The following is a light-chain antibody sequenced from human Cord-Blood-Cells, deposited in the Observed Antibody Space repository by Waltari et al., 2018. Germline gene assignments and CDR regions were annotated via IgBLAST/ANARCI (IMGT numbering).Light chain of an antibody. CDR1: QSVLYSSNNKNY. CDR3: QQYYSTPQNS. J-gene: IGKJ2*03. V-gene: IGKV4-1*01. Sequence: DIVMPQSPDSLAVSLGERATIHCKSSQSVLYSSNNKNYLAWYQQKPGQPPKLLIYWASTRESGVPDRFSGSGSGTDFTLTISSLQAEDVAVYYCQQYYSTPQNSFGQGTKLEIK. CDR2: WAS.